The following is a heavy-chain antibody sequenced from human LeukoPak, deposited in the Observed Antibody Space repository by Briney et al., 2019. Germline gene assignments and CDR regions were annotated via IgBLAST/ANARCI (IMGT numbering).Heavy chain of an antibody. CDR1: GFTFSSYW. V-gene: IGHV3-7*01. J-gene: IGHJ3*02. CDR2: IKQDGSEK. D-gene: IGHD4-23*01. CDR3: ARDRGDYGGDAFDI. Sequence: GGSLRLSCAASGFTFSSYWMSWVRQAPGKGLEWAANIKQDGSEKYYVDSVKGRFTISRDNAKNSLYLQMNSLRAEDTAVYYCARDRGDYGGDAFDIWGQGTMVTVSS.